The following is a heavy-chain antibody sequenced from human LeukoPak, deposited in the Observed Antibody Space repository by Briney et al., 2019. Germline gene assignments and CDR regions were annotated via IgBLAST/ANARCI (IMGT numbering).Heavy chain of an antibody. CDR2: IYPSGSA. CDR3: ARGSGVGSTANWFDP. Sequence: SQTLSLTCTVSGGSISSDNYYWNWIRQPAGKGLEWIGRIYPSGSANFNPSLKSRVTISVDTSKNQFSLKLSSVTAADTAVYYCARGSGVGSTANWFDPWGQGTLVTVSS. V-gene: IGHV4-61*02. J-gene: IGHJ5*02. CDR1: GGSISSDNYY. D-gene: IGHD1-26*01.